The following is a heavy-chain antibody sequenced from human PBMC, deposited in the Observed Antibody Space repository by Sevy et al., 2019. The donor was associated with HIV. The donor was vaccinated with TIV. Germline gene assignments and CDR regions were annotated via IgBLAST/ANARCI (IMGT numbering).Heavy chain of an antibody. CDR3: ARELGGGWYEWFDP. D-gene: IGHD6-19*01. J-gene: IGHJ5*02. CDR1: GGSISSYY. Sequence: SKTLSLTCTVSGGSISSYYWSWIRQPPGKGLEWIGYIYYSGSTNYNPSLKSRVTISVDTSKNQFSLKLSSVTAADTAVYYCARELGGGWYEWFDPWGQGTLVTVSS. V-gene: IGHV4-59*13. CDR2: IYYSGST.